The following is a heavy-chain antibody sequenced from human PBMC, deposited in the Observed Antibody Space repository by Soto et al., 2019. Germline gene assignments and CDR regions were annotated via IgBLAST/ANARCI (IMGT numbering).Heavy chain of an antibody. CDR1: GGSVSNSSHY. J-gene: IGHJ4*02. Sequence: SETLSLTCTVSGGSVSNSSHYWTWIRQPPGKGLEWIGYVYYTGSTNYNPSLHSRVTISVDTSKNQFSLTLSSVTAADTAVYYCATDFSLRVTTFDYWGQGTLVTVSS. D-gene: IGHD4-4*01. V-gene: IGHV4-61*01. CDR2: VYYTGST. CDR3: ATDFSLRVTTFDY.